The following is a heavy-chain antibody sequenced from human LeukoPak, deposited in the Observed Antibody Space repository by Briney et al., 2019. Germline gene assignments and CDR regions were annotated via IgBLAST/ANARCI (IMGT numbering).Heavy chain of an antibody. Sequence: GESLKTSCKGSGYSFTSYWIGWGRQMPGKGLEWMGIIYPGDSDTRYSPSFQGQVTISASKSLSTAYLQCSSLTASATAMYYRASYYDILSGYFAYWGQGALVTVSS. CDR3: ASYYDILSGYFAY. J-gene: IGHJ4*02. CDR2: IYPGDSDT. D-gene: IGHD3-9*01. CDR1: GYSFTSYW. V-gene: IGHV5-51*01.